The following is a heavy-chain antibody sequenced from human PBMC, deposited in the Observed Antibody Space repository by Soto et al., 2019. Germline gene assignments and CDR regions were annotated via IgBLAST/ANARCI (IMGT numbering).Heavy chain of an antibody. Sequence: HPGGSLRLSCAASGFTFSSYGMHWVRQAPGKGLEWVAVISYDGSNKYYADSVKGRFTISRDNSKNTLYLQMNSLRAEDTAVYYCAKDLTMIVVVGVPAQWGQGTLVTVSS. J-gene: IGHJ4*02. D-gene: IGHD3-22*01. CDR1: GFTFSSYG. CDR2: ISYDGSNK. V-gene: IGHV3-30*18. CDR3: AKDLTMIVVVGVPAQ.